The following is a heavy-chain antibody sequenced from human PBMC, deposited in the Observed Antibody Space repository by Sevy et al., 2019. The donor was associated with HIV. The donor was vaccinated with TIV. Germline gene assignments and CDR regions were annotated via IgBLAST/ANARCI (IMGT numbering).Heavy chain of an antibody. D-gene: IGHD7-27*01. CDR2: IYYSGST. CDR3: ARQAVANWGGHFDY. J-gene: IGHJ4*02. Sequence: SETLSLTCTVSGGSISSSSYYWGWIRQPPGKGLEWIGSIYYSGSTYYNPSLKSRVTISVDTSKNQFSLKLSSVTAADTAVYYCARQAVANWGGHFDYWGPGTLVTVSS. CDR1: GGSISSSSYY. V-gene: IGHV4-39*01.